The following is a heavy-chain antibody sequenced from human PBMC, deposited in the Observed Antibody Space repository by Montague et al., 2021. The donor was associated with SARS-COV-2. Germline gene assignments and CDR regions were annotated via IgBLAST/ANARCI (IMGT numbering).Heavy chain of an antibody. D-gene: IGHD3-22*01. J-gene: IGHJ3*02. CDR2: IYYSGST. Sequence: TLSLTCTLSGGSISSDGYYWSWIRQHPGKGLEWIGYIYYSGSTYFXPSLKSRVTISVDTSKNQFSLKLISVTAADTAVYYCARVQGITMIVVVIGAFDIWGQGTMVTVSS. CDR1: GGSISSDGYY. V-gene: IGHV4-31*03. CDR3: ARVQGITMIVVVIGAFDI.